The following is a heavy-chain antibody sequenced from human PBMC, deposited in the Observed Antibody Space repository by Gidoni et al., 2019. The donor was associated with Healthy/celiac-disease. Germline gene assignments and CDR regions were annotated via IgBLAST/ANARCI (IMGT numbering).Heavy chain of an antibody. CDR1: GGSIISSSYY. J-gene: IGHJ3*02. D-gene: IGHD6-13*01. CDR3: ARHRGAAAGPRAAFDI. CDR2: IYYSGST. Sequence: QLQLQESGPGLVKPSETLSLTCTVSGGSIISSSYYWGWIRQPPGKGLEWIGSIYYSGSTYYNPSLKSRVTISVDTSKNQFSLKLSSVTAADTAVYYCARHRGAAAGPRAAFDIWGQGTMVTVSS. V-gene: IGHV4-39*01.